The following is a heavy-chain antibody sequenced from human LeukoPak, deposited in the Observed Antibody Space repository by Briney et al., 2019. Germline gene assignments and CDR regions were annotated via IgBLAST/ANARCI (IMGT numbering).Heavy chain of an antibody. CDR3: AKEPAYYDSSGYYPDY. CDR1: GFTFSSYG. CDR2: ISYDGSNK. J-gene: IGHJ4*02. Sequence: GRSLRLSCAAAGFTFSSYGMHSVRQAPGKGLEWVVVISYDGSNKYYADSVKGRFTISRDNSKNTLYLQMNSLRAEDTAVYYCAKEPAYYDSSGYYPDYWGQGTLVTVSS. D-gene: IGHD3-22*01. V-gene: IGHV3-30*18.